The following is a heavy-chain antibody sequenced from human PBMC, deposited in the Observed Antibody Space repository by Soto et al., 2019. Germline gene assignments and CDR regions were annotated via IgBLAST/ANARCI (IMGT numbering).Heavy chain of an antibody. CDR3: SREGGNTGTSDY. CDR2: INPASQLR. D-gene: IGHD1-7*01. Sequence: QVVLLQSGTEVKRPGSSVKVSCKASGVPFNSYGFAWVRQAPGRGLEWVGRINPASQLRNYEQSLQGRVTITADTSTTTAYMELRRLTSDDTAVSYCSREGGNTGTSDYWGQGTLVTVSS. CDR1: GVPFNSYG. V-gene: IGHV1-69*09. J-gene: IGHJ4*02.